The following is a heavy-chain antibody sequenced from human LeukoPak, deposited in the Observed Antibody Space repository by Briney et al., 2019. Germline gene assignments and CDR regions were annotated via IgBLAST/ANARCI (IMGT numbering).Heavy chain of an antibody. J-gene: IGHJ4*02. CDR2: ISSSSSTI. Sequence: PGGSLRLSCAASGFTFSSYSMNWVRQAPGKGLEWVSYISSSSSTIYYADSVKGRFTISRDNAKNSLHLQMNSLRAEDTAVYYCASSEWELLGSGFDYWGQGTLVTVSS. CDR1: GFTFSSYS. CDR3: ASSEWELLGSGFDY. V-gene: IGHV3-48*04. D-gene: IGHD1-26*01.